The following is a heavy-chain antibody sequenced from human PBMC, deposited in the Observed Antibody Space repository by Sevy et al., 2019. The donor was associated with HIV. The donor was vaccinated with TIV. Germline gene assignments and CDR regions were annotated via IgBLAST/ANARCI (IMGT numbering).Heavy chain of an antibody. CDR1: GFDFSRYL. J-gene: IGHJ6*02. D-gene: IGHD3-3*01. CDR2: IKHDGSST. V-gene: IGHV3-74*01. Sequence: GGSLRLSCAASGFDFSRYLMHWVRQVPGKGLVWVSQIKHDGSSTTYGDSVKGRFSVSRDNAKNTLYLQMKGLRAEDTAVYYCAREGVDFWSGPVDFYYGMDVWGQGATVTVSS. CDR3: AREGVDFWSGPVDFYYGMDV.